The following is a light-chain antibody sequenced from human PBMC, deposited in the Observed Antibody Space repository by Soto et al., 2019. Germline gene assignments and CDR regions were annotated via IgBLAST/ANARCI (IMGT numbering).Light chain of an antibody. J-gene: IGLJ1*01. CDR2: EVS. CDR1: SSDVGGYNY. V-gene: IGLV2-8*01. Sequence: QSALTQPPSASGSPGQSVTISCTGTSSDVGGYNYVSWYQQHPGKAPKLIIHEVSKRPSGVPDRFSGSKSGNTASLIVSGLQAEDEADYYCSLYAGSTKLVFGTGTKVTVL. CDR3: SLYAGSTKLV.